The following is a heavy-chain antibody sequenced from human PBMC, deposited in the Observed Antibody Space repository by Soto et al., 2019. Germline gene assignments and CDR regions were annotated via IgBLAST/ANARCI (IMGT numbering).Heavy chain of an antibody. Sequence: GGSLRLSCAASGFPFSSFAMSWVRQAPGKGLEWVSTITGSGDLTYYADSVKGRFTISRDNSRNTLYLQMNSLRAEDTAVYYCATHGRHWGSCYFDYWGQGTLVTV. J-gene: IGHJ4*02. CDR3: ATHGRHWGSCYFDY. D-gene: IGHD7-27*01. CDR2: ITGSGDLT. CDR1: GFPFSSFA. V-gene: IGHV3-23*01.